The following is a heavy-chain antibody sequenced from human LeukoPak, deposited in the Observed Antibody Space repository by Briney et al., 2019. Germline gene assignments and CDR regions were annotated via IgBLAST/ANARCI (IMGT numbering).Heavy chain of an antibody. V-gene: IGHV4-59*01. CDR2: IYYSGST. Sequence: SETLSLTCTVSGGSISSYYWSWIRQPPGKGLEWIGYIYYSGSTNYNPSLKSRVTISVDTSKNQFSLKLSSVTAADTAVYYCARVINYYDSSGYYGYYYYYYMDVWGKGTTVTISS. D-gene: IGHD3-22*01. CDR1: GGSISSYY. CDR3: ARVINYYDSSGYYGYYYYYYMDV. J-gene: IGHJ6*03.